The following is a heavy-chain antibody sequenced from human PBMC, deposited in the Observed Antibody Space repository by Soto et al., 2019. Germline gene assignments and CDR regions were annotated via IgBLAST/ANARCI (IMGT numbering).Heavy chain of an antibody. J-gene: IGHJ5*02. Sequence: QVQLVQSGAEVRKPGASVKISCKTSGYTFTNYDVNWVRQVPGRGLEWLGWLNPDNGDTAYAHKFQGRVTMTRNTSVRTAYMELRSLTSEDTAFYYCAREISDPPYIWFDPWGHGTLVTVSS. D-gene: IGHD2-21*02. V-gene: IGHV1-8*01. CDR2: LNPDNGDT. CDR1: GYTFTNYD. CDR3: AREISDPPYIWFDP.